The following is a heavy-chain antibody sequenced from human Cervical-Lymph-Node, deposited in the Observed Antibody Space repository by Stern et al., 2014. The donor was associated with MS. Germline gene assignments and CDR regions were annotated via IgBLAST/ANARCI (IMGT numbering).Heavy chain of an antibody. Sequence: EVQLVQSGAEVKKPGESLKISCKLSGYSFTIYYIAWVRQMPGKGLDWMGVIYPYDSDTTYSPSVQGQVAISADKSITTAYLQWSSLRASDTAMYYCARHVQGFDYWGQGTLVTVSS. CDR2: IYPYDSDT. V-gene: IGHV5-51*01. CDR1: GYSFTIYY. CDR3: ARHVQGFDY. J-gene: IGHJ4*02.